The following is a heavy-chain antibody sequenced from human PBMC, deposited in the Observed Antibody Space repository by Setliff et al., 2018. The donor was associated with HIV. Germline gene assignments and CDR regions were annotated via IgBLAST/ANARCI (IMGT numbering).Heavy chain of an antibody. J-gene: IGHJ4*02. CDR2: IYHSGNT. CDR1: GYSISSGYY. V-gene: IGHV4-38-2*01. CDR3: ARGSDYIWGNYRFPFDY. D-gene: IGHD3-16*02. Sequence: SETLSLTCDVSGYSISSGYYWGWIRQPPGKGLEWIGSIYHSGNTYYNPSLKSRATISVDTSKNQFSLKLSSVTAADTALYYCARGSDYIWGNYRFPFDYWGQGTLVTVSS.